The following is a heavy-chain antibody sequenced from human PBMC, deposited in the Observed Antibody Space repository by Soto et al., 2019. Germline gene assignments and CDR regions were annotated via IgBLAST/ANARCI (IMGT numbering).Heavy chain of an antibody. D-gene: IGHD6-13*01. Sequence: SETLSLTCTVSGGSISGYYWSWIRQPPGKGLEWIGEIYHSGSTNYNPSLKSRVTISVDKSKNQFSLKLSSVTAADTAVYYCARVSAAGTYFDYWGQGTLVTVSS. CDR3: ARVSAAGTYFDY. V-gene: IGHV4-34*01. J-gene: IGHJ4*02. CDR1: GGSISGYY. CDR2: IYHSGST.